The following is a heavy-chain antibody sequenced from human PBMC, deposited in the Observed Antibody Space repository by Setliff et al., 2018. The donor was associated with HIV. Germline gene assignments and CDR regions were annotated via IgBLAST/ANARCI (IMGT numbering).Heavy chain of an antibody. CDR2: VYRTGSN. V-gene: IGHV4-4*07. CDR1: GGSISSYD. D-gene: IGHD1-20*01. Sequence: SETLSLTCTVSGGSISSYDWSWIRKSPGKGLEWIGRVYRTGSNNYNHNLKSRVTMSVDTSKNQFSLKLRYGTAADTAMYECARDGRVAPDNLSHAFDFWGQGTMVTVSS. CDR3: ARDGRVAPDNLSHAFDF. J-gene: IGHJ3*01.